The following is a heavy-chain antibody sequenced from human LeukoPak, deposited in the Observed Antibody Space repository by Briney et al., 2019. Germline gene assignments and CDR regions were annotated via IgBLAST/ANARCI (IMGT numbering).Heavy chain of an antibody. J-gene: IGHJ6*03. V-gene: IGHV1-69*06. D-gene: IGHD3-3*01. CDR3: ARGGYDSNYYYYMDV. CDR1: GGTFSSYA. Sequence: ASVKVSCKASGGTFSSYAISWVRQAPGQGLEWMGGIIPIFGTANYAQKFQGRVTITADKSTSTAYMELSSLRSVDTAVYYCARGGYDSNYYYYMDVWGKGTTVTVSS. CDR2: IIPIFGTA.